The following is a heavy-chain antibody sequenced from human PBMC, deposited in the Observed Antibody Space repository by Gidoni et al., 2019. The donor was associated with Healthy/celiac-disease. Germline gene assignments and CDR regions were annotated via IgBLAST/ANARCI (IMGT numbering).Heavy chain of an antibody. CDR2: IYYSGST. Sequence: QVQLQESGPGLVKPSQTLSLTCTVSGGSISSGGYYWSWIRQHPGKGLEWIGYIYYSGSTYYNPSLKSRVTISVDTSKNQFSLKLSSVTAADTAVYYCARDAGITIFEKTVRGGWFDPWGQGTLVTVSS. J-gene: IGHJ5*02. V-gene: IGHV4-31*03. CDR3: ARDAGITIFEKTVRGGWFDP. D-gene: IGHD3-9*01. CDR1: GGSISSGGYY.